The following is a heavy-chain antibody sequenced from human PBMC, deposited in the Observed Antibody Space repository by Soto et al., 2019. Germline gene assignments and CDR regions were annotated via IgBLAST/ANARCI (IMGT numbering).Heavy chain of an antibody. CDR2: ISAYNGDT. CDR1: GYTFSSYG. V-gene: IGHV1-18*01. J-gene: IGHJ4*02. CDR3: ARSGAYCTSITCLFDAF. Sequence: QAQLVQSGAEVKKPGASVKVSCRASGYTFSSYGYAWVRQAPGQGLEWMGWISAYNGDTNYAQKFQDRATLTTDTSTTTAYMELRNRGSDDTAVYYGARSGAYCTSITCLFDAFWGLGTLVTVSS. D-gene: IGHD2-8*01.